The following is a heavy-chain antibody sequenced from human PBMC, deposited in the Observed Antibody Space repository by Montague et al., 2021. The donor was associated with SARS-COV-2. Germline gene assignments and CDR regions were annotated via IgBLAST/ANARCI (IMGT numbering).Heavy chain of an antibody. CDR1: GGSISSSIYY. D-gene: IGHD1-26*01. CDR2: FYESGRN. J-gene: IGHJ5*02. Sequence: SETLSLTCTVSGGSISSSIYYWGWIRQPPGKGLEWIGSFYESGRNYYTPPLRSRVTISVDTSQNRFSLKLRSVTAADTAVYYCGRFRGVSWVADGAGPFDDWGQGTLVTVSS. V-gene: IGHV4-39*01. CDR3: GRFRGVSWVADGAGPFDD.